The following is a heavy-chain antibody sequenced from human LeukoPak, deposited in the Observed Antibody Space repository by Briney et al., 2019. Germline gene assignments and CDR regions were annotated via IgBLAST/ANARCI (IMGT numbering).Heavy chain of an antibody. J-gene: IGHJ5*02. V-gene: IGHV4-30-2*01. CDR3: ARYPAETWFDP. CDR2: MSHSGST. Sequence: SSQTLSLTCAVSGGSISSGGSSWSWIRQPPGKGLEWIGYMSHSGSTYYNPSLKSRVTISVDRSKNQISLKLSSLTAADTAVYYCARYPAETWFDPWGQGTLVSVSS. D-gene: IGHD6-25*01. CDR1: GGSISSGGSS.